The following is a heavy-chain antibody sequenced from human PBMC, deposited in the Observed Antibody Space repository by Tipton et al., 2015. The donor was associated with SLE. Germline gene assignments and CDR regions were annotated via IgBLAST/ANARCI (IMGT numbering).Heavy chain of an antibody. J-gene: IGHJ5*02. Sequence: TLSLTCAVSGYSISSGYYWGWIRQPPGKALEWIGSIYTSGSTNYNPSLKSRVTISVDTSKNQFSLKLSSVTAADTAVYYCARTPPPWGRWFDPWGQGTLVTVSS. V-gene: IGHV4-38-2*01. CDR3: ARTPPPWGRWFDP. CDR1: GYSISSGYY. D-gene: IGHD7-27*01. CDR2: IYTSGST.